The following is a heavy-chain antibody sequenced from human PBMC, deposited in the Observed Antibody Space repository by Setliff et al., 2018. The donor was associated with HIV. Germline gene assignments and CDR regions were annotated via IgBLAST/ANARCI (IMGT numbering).Heavy chain of an antibody. V-gene: IGHV4-39*07. J-gene: IGHJ4*02. CDR2: IYYTGST. CDR3: ARQMTIPGVAVTPVDY. Sequence: SETLSLTCTVSGASISSSSHHWAWIRQPPGKGLEYIGNIYYTGSTHHNPSLESRVAISVDTSRNQFSLKLTSVTAADTAIYYCARQMTIPGVAVTPVDYWGQGALVTVSS. CDR1: GASISSSSHH. D-gene: IGHD3-3*01.